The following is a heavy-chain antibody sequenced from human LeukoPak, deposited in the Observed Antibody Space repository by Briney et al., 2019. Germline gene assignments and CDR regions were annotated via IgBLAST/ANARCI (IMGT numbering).Heavy chain of an antibody. D-gene: IGHD3-3*01. J-gene: IGHJ4*02. CDR1: GGSISSSSYY. V-gene: IGHV4-39*07. CDR3: ARGYYDFWSGYYRRPQDFISIDY. Sequence: PSETLSLTCTVSGGSISSSSYYWGWIRQPPGKGLEWIGSIYYSGSTNYNPSLKSRVTISVDTSKNQFSLKLSSVTAADTAVYYCARGYYDFWSGYYRRPQDFISIDYWGQGTLVTVSS. CDR2: IYYSGST.